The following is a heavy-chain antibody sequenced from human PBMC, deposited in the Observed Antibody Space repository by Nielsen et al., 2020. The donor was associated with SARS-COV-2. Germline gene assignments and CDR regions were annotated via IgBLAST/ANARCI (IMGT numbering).Heavy chain of an antibody. CDR3: ARNGRDGYIPFDY. CDR2: IKQDETEK. Sequence: GGSLRLSCAASGFTFNMYWMSWVRQAPGKGLDWVANIKQDETEKYYVDSVKGRFTISRDNAKNSLYLQMNSLRAEDTAVYYCARNGRDGYIPFDYWGQGTLVTVSS. J-gene: IGHJ4*02. CDR1: GFTFNMYW. D-gene: IGHD5-24*01. V-gene: IGHV3-7*01.